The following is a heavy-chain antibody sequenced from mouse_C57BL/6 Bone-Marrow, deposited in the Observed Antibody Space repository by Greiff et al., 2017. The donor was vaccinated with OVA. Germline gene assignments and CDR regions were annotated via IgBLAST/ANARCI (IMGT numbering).Heavy chain of an antibody. J-gene: IGHJ4*01. CDR1: GFSLTSYG. D-gene: IGHD2-3*01. Sequence: VNLVESGPGLVQPSQSLSITCTVSGFSLTSYGVHWVRQSPGKGLEWLGVIWSGGSTDYNAAFISRLSISKDNSKSQVFFKMNSLQADDTAIYYCARFYDGLRGDAMDYWGQGTSVTVSS. CDR2: IWSGGST. V-gene: IGHV2-2*01. CDR3: ARFYDGLRGDAMDY.